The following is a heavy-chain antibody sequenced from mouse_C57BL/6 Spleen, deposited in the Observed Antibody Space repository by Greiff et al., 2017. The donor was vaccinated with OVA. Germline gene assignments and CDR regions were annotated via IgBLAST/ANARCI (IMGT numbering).Heavy chain of an antibody. CDR3: AREGYGSYKFAY. D-gene: IGHD2-10*02. CDR1: GYTFTDYN. V-gene: IGHV1-22*01. Sequence: EVQLQQSGPELVKPGASVKMSCKASGYTFTDYNMHWVKQSHGKSLEWIGYINPNNGGTSYNQKFKGKATLTVNKSSSTAYMELRSLTSEDSAVYYCAREGYGSYKFAYWGQGTLVTVSA. J-gene: IGHJ3*01. CDR2: INPNNGGT.